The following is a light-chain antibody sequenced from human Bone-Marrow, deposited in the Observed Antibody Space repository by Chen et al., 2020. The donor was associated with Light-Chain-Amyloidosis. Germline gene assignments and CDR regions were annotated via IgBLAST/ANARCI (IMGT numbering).Light chain of an antibody. CDR2: GSS. J-gene: IGKJ4*01. Sequence: EIVLTQSPGTLSLSPGEGANLSCRASQTSSSNYLTWYQQKFGQAPRLLIYGSSSRATGSPDRFTGSGSGTDFTLTINRLEPEDFAMYYCKQYGTSPLTFGGGTKVEIK. V-gene: IGKV3-20*01. CDR1: QTSSSNY. CDR3: KQYGTSPLT.